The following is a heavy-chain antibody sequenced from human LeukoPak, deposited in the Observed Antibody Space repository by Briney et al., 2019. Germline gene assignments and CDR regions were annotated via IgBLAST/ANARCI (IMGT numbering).Heavy chain of an antibody. Sequence: GGSLRLSCAASGFTFSSYSMNWVRQAPGKGLEWVSSISSSSSYIYYADSVKGRFTISRDNAKNSLYLQMNSLRAEDTAVYYCARGGITGTTGFDPWGQGTLVTVSS. CDR1: GFTFSSYS. CDR2: ISSSSSYI. D-gene: IGHD1-7*01. CDR3: ARGGITGTTGFDP. J-gene: IGHJ5*02. V-gene: IGHV3-21*01.